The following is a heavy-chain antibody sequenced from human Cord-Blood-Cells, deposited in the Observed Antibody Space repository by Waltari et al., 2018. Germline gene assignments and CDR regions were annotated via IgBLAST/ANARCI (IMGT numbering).Heavy chain of an antibody. J-gene: IGHJ3*02. CDR1: GGTFSSYV. V-gene: IGHV1-69*01. Sequence: QVQLVQSGDEVTKPGSSVKVSCKASGGTFSSYVISWVRKAPGQGLEWWGGIIPIFGTANYAQKFQGRVTITADESTSTAYMELSSLRSEDTAVYYCARDRLSGVRAFDIWGQGTMVTVSS. CDR2: IIPIFGTA. D-gene: IGHD3-10*01. CDR3: ARDRLSGVRAFDI.